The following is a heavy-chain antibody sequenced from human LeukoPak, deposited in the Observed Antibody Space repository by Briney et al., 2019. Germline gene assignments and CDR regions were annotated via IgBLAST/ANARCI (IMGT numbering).Heavy chain of an antibody. Sequence: SETLSLTCTVSGGSINSGTYYWGWVRQPPGKGLEWIGTIYHSGNTYYNPSLKSRVTISIDTSKSQFSLKLSSVTAADTAVYYCARLPSGTFDYWGQGTLVTVSS. CDR1: GGSINSGTYY. CDR3: ARLPSGTFDY. CDR2: IYHSGNT. V-gene: IGHV4-39*01. D-gene: IGHD6-13*01. J-gene: IGHJ4*02.